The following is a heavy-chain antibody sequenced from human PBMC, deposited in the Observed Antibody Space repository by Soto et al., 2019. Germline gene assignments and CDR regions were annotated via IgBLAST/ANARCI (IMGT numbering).Heavy chain of an antibody. V-gene: IGHV1-2*04. J-gene: IGHJ1*01. CDR1: GYTFTGYY. CDR2: INPNSGGT. Sequence: GASVKVSCKASGYTFTGYYMHWVRQAPGQGLEWMGWINPNSGGTNYAQKCQGWVTMTRDTSISTAYMELSRVRFDDTAVYSCARSPARYFFFWCYGDHLDLHAFWGQGT. CDR3: ARSPARYFFFWCYGDHLDLHAF. D-gene: IGHD3-3*01.